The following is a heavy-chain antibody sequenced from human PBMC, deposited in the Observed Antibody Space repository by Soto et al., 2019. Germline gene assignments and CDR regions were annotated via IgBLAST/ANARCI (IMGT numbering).Heavy chain of an antibody. V-gene: IGHV3-30-3*01. CDR2: ISYDGSNK. D-gene: IGHD7-27*01. CDR3: ARVGPVGNAFDI. CDR1: GFTFSSYA. Sequence: GGSLRLSCAASGFTFSSYAMHWVRQAPGKGLEWVAVISYDGSNKYYADSVKGRFTISRDNSKNTLYLQMNSLRAEDTAVYYCARVGPVGNAFDIWGQGTMVTVSS. J-gene: IGHJ3*02.